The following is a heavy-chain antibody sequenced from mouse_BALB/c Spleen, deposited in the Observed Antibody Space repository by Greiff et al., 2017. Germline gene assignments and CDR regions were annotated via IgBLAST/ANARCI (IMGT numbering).Heavy chain of an antibody. J-gene: IGHJ4*01. D-gene: IGHD2-3*01. CDR2: INPYNGDT. CDR3: GKGAYDGYYVGAMDY. V-gene: IGHV1-37*01. CDR1: GYSFTGYF. Sequence: VQLQQSGPELVKPGASVKISCKASGYSFTGYFMNWVKQSHGKSLEWIGRINPYNGDTFYNQKFKGKATLTVDKSSSTAHMELLSLTSEDSAVYYCGKGAYDGYYVGAMDYWGQGTSVTVSS.